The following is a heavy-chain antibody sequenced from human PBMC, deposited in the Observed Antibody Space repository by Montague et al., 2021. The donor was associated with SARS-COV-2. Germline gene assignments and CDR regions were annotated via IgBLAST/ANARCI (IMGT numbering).Heavy chain of an antibody. V-gene: IGHV4-34*01. Sequence: SETLPLTCAVYGGSFSGYSWSWILQPPAKRLEWIVEINHSGSTNYNQSLKSRVTISVDTSKNQVSLTLSSMTAADTAVYYCARINRIIVGATRFDYWGQGTLVTVSS. J-gene: IGHJ4*02. CDR2: INHSGST. D-gene: IGHD1-26*01. CDR1: GGSFSGYS. CDR3: ARINRIIVGATRFDY.